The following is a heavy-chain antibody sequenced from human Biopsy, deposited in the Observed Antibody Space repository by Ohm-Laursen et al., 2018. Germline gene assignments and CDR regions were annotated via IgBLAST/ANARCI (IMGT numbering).Heavy chain of an antibody. D-gene: IGHD6-13*01. CDR3: ARVGFSSTWSPDRHDAFDI. V-gene: IGHV1-2*02. Sequence: ASVKVSCKVSAYTLTDYYLHWVRQAPGQGLEWMGWINPDSGGTNYAQKFQGRVTMTRDTSISTVQMELSSLRSDDTAVYYCARVGFSSTWSPDRHDAFDIWGQGTMVTVSS. CDR2: INPDSGGT. CDR1: AYTLTDYY. J-gene: IGHJ3*02.